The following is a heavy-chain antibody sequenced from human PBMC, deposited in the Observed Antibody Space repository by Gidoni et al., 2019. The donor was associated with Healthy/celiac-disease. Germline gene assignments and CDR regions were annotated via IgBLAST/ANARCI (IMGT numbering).Heavy chain of an antibody. V-gene: IGHV3-30-3*01. Sequence: QVQLVESGGGVVQPGRSLRLSCAASGSTFSSYALHWVRQPPGKGLEWEAVISYDGSNKYYADSVKGRFTISRDNSKNTLYLQMNSLRAEDTAVYYCAREGTVDFWSAQDNYYYMDVWGKGTTVTVSS. D-gene: IGHD3-3*01. CDR3: AREGTVDFWSAQDNYYYMDV. J-gene: IGHJ6*03. CDR1: GSTFSSYA. CDR2: ISYDGSNK.